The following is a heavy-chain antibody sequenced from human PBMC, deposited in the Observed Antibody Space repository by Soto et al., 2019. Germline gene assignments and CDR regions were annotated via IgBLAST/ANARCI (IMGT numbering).Heavy chain of an antibody. V-gene: IGHV4-39*01. CDR3: ARGGYYYDSSGGATGAFDI. CDR1: GGSISSSSYY. J-gene: IGHJ3*02. Sequence: PSETLSLTCTVSGGSISSSSYYWGWIRQPPGKGLEWIGSIYYSGSTYYNPSLKSRVTISVDTSKNQFSLKLSSVTAADTAVYYCARGGYYYDSSGGATGAFDIWGQGTMVT. CDR2: IYYSGST. D-gene: IGHD3-22*01.